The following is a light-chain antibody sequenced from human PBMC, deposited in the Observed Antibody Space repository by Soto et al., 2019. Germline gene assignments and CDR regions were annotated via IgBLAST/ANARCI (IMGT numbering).Light chain of an antibody. V-gene: IGKV1-9*01. CDR2: AAS. J-gene: IGKJ1*01. Sequence: DIQLTQSPSFLSASVGDRVTITCRASQGISSYLAWYQQKPGKAPKLLIYAASTLQSGVPSRFSGSGSGTEFTLTISSLQPEDFATYYCQLLNSYPRTFGQGTKVEIK. CDR3: QLLNSYPRT. CDR1: QGISSY.